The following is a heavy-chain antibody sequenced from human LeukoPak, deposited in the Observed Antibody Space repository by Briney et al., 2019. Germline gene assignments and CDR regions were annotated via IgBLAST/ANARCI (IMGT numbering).Heavy chain of an antibody. CDR2: ISSGSESST. CDR3: AREYSSSYYFDY. D-gene: IGHD6-13*01. Sequence: GGSLRLSCAASGFTFSSYSMNWVRQVPGKGLEWVSYISSGSESSTYYADSVKGRFTISRDNAKNSLYLQMNSLRDEDTAVYYCAREYSSSYYFDYWGQGTLVTVSS. V-gene: IGHV3-48*02. J-gene: IGHJ4*02. CDR1: GFTFSSYS.